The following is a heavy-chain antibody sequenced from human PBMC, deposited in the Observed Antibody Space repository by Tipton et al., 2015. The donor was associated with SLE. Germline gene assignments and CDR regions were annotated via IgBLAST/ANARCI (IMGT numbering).Heavy chain of an antibody. D-gene: IGHD5-18*01. CDR1: GGSFSGYY. CDR2: INHSGST. V-gene: IGHV4-34*01. CDR3: ARLSVDTAMVNTEYFQH. J-gene: IGHJ1*01. Sequence: TLSLTCAVYGGSFSGYYWSWIRQPPGKGLEWIGEINHSGSTNYNPSLKSRATISVDTSKNQFSLKLSSVTAADTAVYYCARLSVDTAMVNTEYFQHWGQGTLVTVSS.